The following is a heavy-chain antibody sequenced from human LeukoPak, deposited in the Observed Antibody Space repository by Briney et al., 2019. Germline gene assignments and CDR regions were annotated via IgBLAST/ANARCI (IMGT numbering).Heavy chain of an antibody. CDR1: GFTFSSYS. CDR3: ARDRGLGSLAVYAIYAFDI. CDR2: ISSSSSYI. Sequence: PGGSLRLSCAASGFTFSSYSMNWVRQAPGKGLEWVSSISSSSSYIYYADSVKGRFTISRDNAKNSLYLQMNSPRAEDTAVYYCARDRGLGSLAVYAIYAFDIWGQGTMVTVSS. V-gene: IGHV3-21*01. J-gene: IGHJ3*02. D-gene: IGHD2-8*01.